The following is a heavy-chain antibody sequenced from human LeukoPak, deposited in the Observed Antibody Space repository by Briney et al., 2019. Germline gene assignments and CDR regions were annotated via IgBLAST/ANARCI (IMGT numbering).Heavy chain of an antibody. D-gene: IGHD5-12*01. V-gene: IGHV4-4*07. CDR1: GDSISGYY. CDR2: IFTSGST. J-gene: IGHJ5*02. Sequence: SETLSLTCTVSGDSISGYYWSWIRQPAGKRLEWLGRIFTSGSTHYNPSLKSRVTMSLDTSKNQFSLKLTSVTAADTAVYYCAREAHDYPFDPWGQGTLVTVSS. CDR3: AREAHDYPFDP.